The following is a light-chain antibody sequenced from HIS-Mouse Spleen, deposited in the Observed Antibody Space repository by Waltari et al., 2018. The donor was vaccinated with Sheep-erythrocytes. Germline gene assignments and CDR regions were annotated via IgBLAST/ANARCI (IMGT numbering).Light chain of an antibody. CDR3: QQYYSTLT. CDR1: QSVLYSSNNKNY. V-gene: IGKV4-1*01. CDR2: WAS. J-gene: IGKJ4*01. Sequence: DIVMTQSPDSLAVSLGERATINCTSSQSVLYSSNNKNYLAWYQQKPGQPPKLLIYWASTREAGVPDRVSGSGSGTDFTLTISSLQAEDVAVYYCQQYYSTLTFGGGTKVEIK.